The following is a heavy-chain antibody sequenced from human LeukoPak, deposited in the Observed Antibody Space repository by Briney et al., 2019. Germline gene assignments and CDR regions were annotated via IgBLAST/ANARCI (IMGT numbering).Heavy chain of an antibody. CDR3: ARSVDYYDSSGYYY. CDR2: IIPIFGTA. J-gene: IGHJ4*02. CDR1: GGTFSSYA. Sequence: SVKVSCKASGGTFSSYAISWVRQAPGQGLVWMGGIIPIFGTANYAQKFQGRVTITADESTSTAYMELSSLRSEDTAVYYCARSVDYYDSSGYYYWGQGTLVTVSS. D-gene: IGHD3-22*01. V-gene: IGHV1-69*13.